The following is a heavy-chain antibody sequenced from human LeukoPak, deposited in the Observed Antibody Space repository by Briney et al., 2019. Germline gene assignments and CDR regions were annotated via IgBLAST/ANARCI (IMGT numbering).Heavy chain of an antibody. CDR3: ARRSSCLDY. CDR2: IYYSGST. CDR1: GGSFSGYY. D-gene: IGHD6-13*01. J-gene: IGHJ4*02. V-gene: IGHV4-30-4*08. Sequence: SETLSLTCAVYGGSFSGYYWSWIRQPPGKGLEWIGYIYYSGSTYYNPSLKSRVTISVDTSKNQFSLKLSSVTAADTAVYYCARRSSCLDYWGQGTLVTVSS.